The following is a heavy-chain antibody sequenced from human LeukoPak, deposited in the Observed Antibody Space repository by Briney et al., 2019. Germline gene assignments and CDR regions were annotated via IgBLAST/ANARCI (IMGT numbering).Heavy chain of an antibody. CDR3: ARNYYGSGSYYNRDYYYMDV. D-gene: IGHD3-10*01. Sequence: ASVKVSCKASGYTFTSYAMHWVCQAPGQRLEWMGWINAGNGNTKYSQEFQGRVTITRDTSTSTAYMELSSLRSEDTAVYYCARNYYGSGSYYNRDYYYMDVWGKGTTVTVSS. CDR2: INAGNGNT. V-gene: IGHV1-3*03. CDR1: GYTFTSYA. J-gene: IGHJ6*03.